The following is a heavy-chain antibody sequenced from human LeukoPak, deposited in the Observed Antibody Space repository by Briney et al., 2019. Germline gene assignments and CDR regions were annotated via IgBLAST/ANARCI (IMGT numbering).Heavy chain of an antibody. CDR3: TRGAWQFDY. V-gene: IGHV3-33*08. J-gene: IGHJ4*02. CDR2: IRYDGTNK. CDR1: GFTFSNYD. Sequence: QAGGSLRLSCAASGFTFSNYDMNWVRQAPGKGLEWVAGIRYDGTNKYYADSIKGRFTISRDNSKNTLYLQMNSLRAEDTAVYYCTRGAWQFDYWGQGTLVTVSS.